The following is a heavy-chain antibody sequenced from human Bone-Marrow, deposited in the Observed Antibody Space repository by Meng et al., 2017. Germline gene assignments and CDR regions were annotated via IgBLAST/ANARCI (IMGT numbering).Heavy chain of an antibody. CDR3: ARGETRRHIVVVTAIRGDYYYYGMDV. J-gene: IGHJ6*02. CDR2: IYYSGST. V-gene: IGHV4-39*07. Sequence: SETLSLTCTVPGGSISSSSYYWGWIRQPPGKGLEWIGSIYYSGSTYYNPSLKSRVTISVDKSKNQFSLKLSSVTAADTAVYYCARGETRRHIVVVTAIRGDYYYYGMDVWGQGTTVTVSS. D-gene: IGHD2-21*02. CDR1: GGSISSSSYY.